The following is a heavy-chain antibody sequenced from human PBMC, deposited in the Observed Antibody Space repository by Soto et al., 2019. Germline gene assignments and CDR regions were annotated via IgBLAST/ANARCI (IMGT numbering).Heavy chain of an antibody. Sequence: QVPLVQSGAEVKKPGASVKVSCKASGYTFTSYGISWVRQAPGQGLEWMGWISAYNGNTNYAQKLQGRVTMTTDTSTSTAYMELRCLRSDDTAVYYCARGRMVRGVMTWFDPWGQGTLVTVSS. J-gene: IGHJ5*02. CDR1: GYTFTSYG. CDR2: ISAYNGNT. D-gene: IGHD3-10*01. V-gene: IGHV1-18*01. CDR3: ARGRMVRGVMTWFDP.